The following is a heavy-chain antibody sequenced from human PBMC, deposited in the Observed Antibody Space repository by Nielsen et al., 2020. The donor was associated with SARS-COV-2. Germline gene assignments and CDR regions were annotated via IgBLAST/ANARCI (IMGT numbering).Heavy chain of an antibody. CDR2: IYYSGST. D-gene: IGHD3-3*01. J-gene: IGHJ6*03. V-gene: IGHV4-39*01. CDR3: ARSIFGVVDLYYYYYYMDV. Sequence: WIRQPPGKGLEWIGSIYYSGSTYYNPSLKSRVTISVDTSKNQFSLKLSSVTAADTAVYYCARSIFGVVDLYYYYYYMDVWGKGTTVTVS.